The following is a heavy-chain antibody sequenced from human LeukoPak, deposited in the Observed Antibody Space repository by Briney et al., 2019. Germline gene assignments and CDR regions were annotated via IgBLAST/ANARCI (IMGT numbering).Heavy chain of an antibody. CDR1: GFTFSNAW. D-gene: IGHD3-3*01. V-gene: IGHV3-15*05. CDR2: IKSKTDGGTT. Sequence: GGSLRLSCAASGFTFSNAWMSWVRQAPGKGLEWVGRIKSKTDGGTTDYAAPVKGRFTISRDNAKNTLYLQMNSLRAEDTAVYYCARGGRGWSGFLLEWGQGTLVTVSS. CDR3: ARGGRGWSGFLLE. J-gene: IGHJ4*02.